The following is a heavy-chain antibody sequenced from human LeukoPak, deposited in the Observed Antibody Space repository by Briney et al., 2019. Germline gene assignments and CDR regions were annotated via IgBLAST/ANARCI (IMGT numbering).Heavy chain of an antibody. D-gene: IGHD6-13*01. CDR3: AREYSSSWTAYYYYGMDV. CDR2: ISAYNGNT. V-gene: IGHV1-18*01. Sequence: ASVKVSCKASVYTFTSYGVSWVRQAPGQGLEWMGWISAYNGNTNYAQKLQGRVTMTTDTSTSTAYMELRSLRSDDTAVYYCAREYSSSWTAYYYYGMDVWGQGTTVTVSS. J-gene: IGHJ6*02. CDR1: VYTFTSYG.